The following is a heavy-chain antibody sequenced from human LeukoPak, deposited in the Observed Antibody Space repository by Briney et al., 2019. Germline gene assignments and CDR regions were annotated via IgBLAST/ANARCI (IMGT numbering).Heavy chain of an antibody. V-gene: IGHV3-64*04. D-gene: IGHD3-10*01. CDR2: ISSDGGST. Sequence: GGSLRLSCSAYGFIFTNYAMHWVRQAPGKGLEYVSAISSDGGSTYYADSVKGRFTISRDNSKNTLYLQMNSLRTEDTAVYYCARDPGSYTLDIWGQGTMVTVSS. J-gene: IGHJ3*02. CDR3: ARDPGSYTLDI. CDR1: GFIFTNYA.